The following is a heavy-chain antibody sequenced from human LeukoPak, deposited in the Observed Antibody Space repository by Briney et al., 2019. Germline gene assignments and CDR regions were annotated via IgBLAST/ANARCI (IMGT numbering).Heavy chain of an antibody. CDR3: ATLREASSWAFDP. CDR1: GYTFTGYY. V-gene: IGHV1-2*02. CDR2: INPNSGGT. D-gene: IGHD6-13*01. Sequence: ASVKVSCKASGYTFTGYYMHWVRQAPGQGLEWMGWINPNSGGTNYAQKLQGRVTMTRDTSISTACMELSRLRSDDTAVYYCATLREASSWAFDPWGQGTLVTVSS. J-gene: IGHJ5*02.